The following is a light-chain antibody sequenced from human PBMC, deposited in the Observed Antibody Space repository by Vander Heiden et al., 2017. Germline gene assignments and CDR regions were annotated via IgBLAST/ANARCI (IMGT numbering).Light chain of an antibody. J-gene: IGKJ4*01. CDR2: WAS. V-gene: IGKV4-1*01. CDR3: QQYYSTFT. CDR1: QSVLYSSNNKNY. Sequence: DIVMTQSPDSLAVSLGERATINCKSSQSVLYSSNNKNYLAWYQQKPGQPPKLLIYWASTREYGVPDRFSGSGSGTDFTLTSSSLQAEDVAVYYWQQYYSTFTFGGGTKVEIK.